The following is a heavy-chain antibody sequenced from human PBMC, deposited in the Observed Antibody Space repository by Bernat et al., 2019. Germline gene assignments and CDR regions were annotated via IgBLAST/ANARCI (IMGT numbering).Heavy chain of an antibody. CDR1: GFIFSSYG. V-gene: IGHV3-33*01. D-gene: IGHD6-13*01. J-gene: IGHJ4*02. CDR3: AREGWSTLAAAGTGADY. Sequence: QVQLVESGGRVVQPGTSLRLSCEASGFIFSSYGMHWVRQAPGKGLEWVGAIWWDASNTHYSDAVRGRFIISRDDSKNTLFLQMTSLRGDDTAIYYCAREGWSTLAAAGTGADYWGQGTLVSVSS. CDR2: IWWDASNT.